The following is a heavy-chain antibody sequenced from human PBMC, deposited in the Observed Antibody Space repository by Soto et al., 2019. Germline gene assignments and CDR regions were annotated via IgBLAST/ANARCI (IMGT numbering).Heavy chain of an antibody. CDR3: ATDGFKVTWHYLDY. Sequence: GGSLRLSCAASGFTFSSYEMNWVRQAPGKGLEWVSYISSSGSTIYYADSVKGRFTISRDNAKNSLYLQMNSLRAEDTAVYYCATDGFKVTWHYLDYWGQGTLVTVSS. J-gene: IGHJ4*02. V-gene: IGHV3-48*03. D-gene: IGHD2-21*02. CDR2: ISSSGSTI. CDR1: GFTFSSYE.